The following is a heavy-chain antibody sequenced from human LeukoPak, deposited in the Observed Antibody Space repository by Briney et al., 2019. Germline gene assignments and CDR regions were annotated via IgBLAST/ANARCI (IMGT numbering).Heavy chain of an antibody. CDR2: ISYDGSNK. V-gene: IGHV3-30*18. CDR3: AKDLSNSGCGY. CDR1: GFTFSSYG. Sequence: PGRSLRLSCAASGFTFSSYGMHWVRQAPGKGLEWVAVISYDGSNKYYADSVKGRFIISRDNSKNTLYLQMNSLRAEDTAVYYCAKDLSNSGCGYWGQGTLVTVSS. J-gene: IGHJ4*02. D-gene: IGHD5-12*01.